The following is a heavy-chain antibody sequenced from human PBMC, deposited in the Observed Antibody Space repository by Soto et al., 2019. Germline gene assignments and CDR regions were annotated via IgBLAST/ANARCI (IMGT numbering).Heavy chain of an antibody. D-gene: IGHD5-12*01. Sequence: ASYTLSLTCTVSGGSINTFYWSWVRQPAGKGLEWIGRIFSSGSTSFNPSLESRVAMSVDTSKNHFSLNLSSVTAADMAVYYCAREGSYSAYNFAHGIQLWYFDFWGQGALGTVS. V-gene: IGHV4-4*07. J-gene: IGHJ4*02. CDR3: AREGSYSAYNFAHGIQLWYFDF. CDR2: IFSSGST. CDR1: GGSINTFY.